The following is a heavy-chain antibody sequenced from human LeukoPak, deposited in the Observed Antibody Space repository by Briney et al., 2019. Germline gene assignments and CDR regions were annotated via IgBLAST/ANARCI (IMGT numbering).Heavy chain of an antibody. CDR1: GYTFPSYG. CDR3: ARAGSWYWEYHFDY. J-gene: IGHJ4*02. Sequence: GASVKVSCKASGYTFPSYGISWVRQAPGQGLEWMGWISAYNGNTNYAQKLQGRVTMTTDTSTSTAYMELRSLRSDDTAVYYCARAGSWYWEYHFDYWGQGTLVTVSS. CDR2: ISAYNGNT. V-gene: IGHV1-18*01. D-gene: IGHD6-13*01.